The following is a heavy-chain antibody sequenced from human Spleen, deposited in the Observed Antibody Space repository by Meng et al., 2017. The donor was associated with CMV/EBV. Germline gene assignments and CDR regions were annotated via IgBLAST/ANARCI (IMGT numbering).Heavy chain of an antibody. CDR2: IRYDTINK. J-gene: IGHJ4*02. D-gene: IGHD3-16*01. Sequence: GESLKISCAASGFTFSSYGMHWVRQAPGKGLEWVAFIRYDTINKYYGDSVKGRFTISRDNSKNTLYLQMNSLRSEDTAVYYCARGRPGEVVDYWGQGTLVTVSS. V-gene: IGHV3-30*02. CDR3: ARGRPGEVVDY. CDR1: GFTFSSYG.